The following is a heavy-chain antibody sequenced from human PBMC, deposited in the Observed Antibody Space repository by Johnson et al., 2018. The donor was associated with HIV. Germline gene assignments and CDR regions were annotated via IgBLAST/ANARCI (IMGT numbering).Heavy chain of an antibody. D-gene: IGHD2-15*01. V-gene: IGHV3-66*01. CDR1: GFTFDDYA. Sequence: VQLVESGGGLVQPGRSPRLSCAASGFTFDDYAMHWVRQAPGKGLEWVSGIYSGGSTYYADSVKGRFTLSRDNSKNTLSLQMSSLRGEDTAVYYCARGPSGCSGGSCYSWGAFDIWGQGTMVTVSS. CDR2: IYSGGST. CDR3: ARGPSGCSGGSCYSWGAFDI. J-gene: IGHJ3*02.